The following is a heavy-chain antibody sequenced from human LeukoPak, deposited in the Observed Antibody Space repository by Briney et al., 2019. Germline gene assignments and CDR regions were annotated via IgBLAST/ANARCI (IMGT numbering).Heavy chain of an antibody. J-gene: IGHJ5*02. CDR2: TNSDGSST. V-gene: IGHV3-74*01. D-gene: IGHD2-2*01. CDR1: GFTFSSYW. Sequence: GGSLRLSCAASGFTFSSYWMHWVRQAPGKGLVWVSRTNSDGSSTSYADSVKGRFTISRDNAKNTLYLQMNSLRAEDTAVYYCAREACSSTSCFLVPWGQGTLVTVSS. CDR3: AREACSSTSCFLVP.